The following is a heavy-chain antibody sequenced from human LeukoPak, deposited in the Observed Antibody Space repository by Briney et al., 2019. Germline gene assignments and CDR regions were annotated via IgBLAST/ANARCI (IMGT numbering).Heavy chain of an antibody. CDR2: FDPEDGET. V-gene: IGHV1-24*01. J-gene: IGHJ4*02. Sequence: GASVKVSCKVSGYTLTELSMHWVRQAPGKGLEWMGGFDPEDGETIYAQKFQGRVTMTTDTSTSTAYMELRSLRSDDTAVYYCARASYGSGSYSLDYWGQGTLVTVSS. CDR3: ARASYGSGSYSLDY. D-gene: IGHD3-10*01. CDR1: GYTLTELS.